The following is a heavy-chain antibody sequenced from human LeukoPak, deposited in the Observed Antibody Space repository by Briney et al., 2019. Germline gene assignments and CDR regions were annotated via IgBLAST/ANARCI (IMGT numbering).Heavy chain of an antibody. V-gene: IGHV3-23*01. CDR3: ARESSGVVGATAFDY. Sequence: GGSLRLSCAASGFTFSTYGMIWVRQAPGKGLEWVSAISGSGGSTYYADSVKGRFTISRDNSKNTLYLQMNSLRAEDTAVYYCARESSGVVGATAFDYWGQGTLVTVSS. J-gene: IGHJ4*02. CDR2: ISGSGGST. D-gene: IGHD1-26*01. CDR1: GFTFSTYG.